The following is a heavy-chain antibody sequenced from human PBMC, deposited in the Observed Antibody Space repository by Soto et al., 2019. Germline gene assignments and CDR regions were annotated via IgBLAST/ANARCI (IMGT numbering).Heavy chain of an antibody. J-gene: IGHJ4*02. CDR3: ARGCYSSSWFCY. D-gene: IGHD6-13*01. CDR2: INHSGST. Sequence: PSETLSLTCTVSGGSVSSNSYSWGWIRQSPGKGLEWIGEINHSGSTNYNPSLKSRVTISVDMSKNQFSLKLSSVTAADTAVYYCARGCYSSSWFCYWGRGTLVTVSS. CDR1: GGSVSSNSYS. V-gene: IGHV4-39*07.